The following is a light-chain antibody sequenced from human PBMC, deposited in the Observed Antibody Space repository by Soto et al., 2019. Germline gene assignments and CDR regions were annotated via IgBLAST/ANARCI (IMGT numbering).Light chain of an antibody. J-gene: IGLJ2*01. Sequence: QSVLTQPPSVSGSPGQSVTISCTGTSRDVGSYNRVSWYQQPPGTAPKLMIYDVSNQPSGVPDRFSGSKSGNTASRTISGLQAEDEADYYCSAYTSSSAWVFGGGTKLTVL. V-gene: IGLV2-18*02. CDR2: DVS. CDR1: SRDVGSYNR. CDR3: SAYTSSSAWV.